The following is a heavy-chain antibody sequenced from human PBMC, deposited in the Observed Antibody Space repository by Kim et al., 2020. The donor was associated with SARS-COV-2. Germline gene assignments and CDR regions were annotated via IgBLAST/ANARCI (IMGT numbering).Heavy chain of an antibody. CDR3: AKENSAYGTYNY. CDR2: VSYSGDDT. J-gene: IGHJ4*02. D-gene: IGHD1-26*01. CDR1: GFTFSSYA. Sequence: GGSLRLSCAASGFTFSSYAMSWVRQAPGKGMEWVSGVSYSGDDTYYADSVKDRFTVSRDNFKNTLYLQMNSLRAEDTAIYYCAKENSAYGTYNYWGQGALVTGSS. V-gene: IGHV3-23*01.